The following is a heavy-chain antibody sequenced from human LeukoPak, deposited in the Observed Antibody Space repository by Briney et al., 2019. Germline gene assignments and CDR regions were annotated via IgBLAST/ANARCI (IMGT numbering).Heavy chain of an antibody. D-gene: IGHD3-22*01. CDR2: IRSKAYGGTT. Sequence: PGGSLRLSCTAVGFTFGDYAMSWFRQAPGKGLEWVGLIRSKAYGGTTEYAASVKGRFTISRDDSKSIAHLQMNSLKTEDTAVYYCTLALYTTYYYDSSGYYPPPDYWGQGTLVTVSS. V-gene: IGHV3-49*03. CDR3: TLALYTTYYYDSSGYYPPPDY. CDR1: GFTFGDYA. J-gene: IGHJ4*02.